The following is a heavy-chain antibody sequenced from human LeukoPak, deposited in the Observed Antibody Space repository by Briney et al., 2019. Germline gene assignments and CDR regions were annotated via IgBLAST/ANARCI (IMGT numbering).Heavy chain of an antibody. V-gene: IGHV3-48*03. CDR2: ISSSGSTI. CDR3: ARESISSCCYMDV. J-gene: IGHJ6*03. Sequence: PGGSLRLSCAASGFTFSSYEMDWVRQAPGKGLEWVSYISSSGSTIYYADSVKGRFTISRDNAKNSLYLQMNSLRAEDTAVYYCARESISSCCYMDVWGKGTMVTISS. CDR1: GFTFSSYE. D-gene: IGHD6-13*01.